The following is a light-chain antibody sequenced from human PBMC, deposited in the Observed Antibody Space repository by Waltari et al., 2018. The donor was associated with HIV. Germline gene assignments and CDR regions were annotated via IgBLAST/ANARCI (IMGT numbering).Light chain of an antibody. J-gene: IGLJ3*02. CDR2: GNT. Sequence: QSVLTQPPSVSGAPGRKVTISCTGSNSNIGAGNYVYWYQQCPGTAPKVLIYGNTNRPSGVPDRFSASKSGNSASLAITGLQAADEGDYYCQSYDNGLNGWVFGGGTKLPV. CDR3: QSYDNGLNGWV. V-gene: IGLV1-40*01. CDR1: NSNIGAGNY.